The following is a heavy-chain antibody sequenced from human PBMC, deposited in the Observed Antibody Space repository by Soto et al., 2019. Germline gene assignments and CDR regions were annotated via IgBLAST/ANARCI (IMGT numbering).Heavy chain of an antibody. CDR2: IYYSGST. J-gene: IGHJ4*02. Sequence: TLSLTCTVSGGSISSGGYYWSWIRQHPGKGLEWIGYIYYSGSTYYNPSLKSRVTISVDTSKNQFSLKLSSVTAADTAVYYCARDDDSSGYYATFDYWGQGTLVTVSS. D-gene: IGHD3-22*01. CDR1: GGSISSGGYY. V-gene: IGHV4-31*03. CDR3: ARDDDSSGYYATFDY.